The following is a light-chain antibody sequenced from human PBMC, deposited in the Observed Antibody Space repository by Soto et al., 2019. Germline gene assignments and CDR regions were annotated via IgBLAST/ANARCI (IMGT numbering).Light chain of an antibody. V-gene: IGKV3-11*01. J-gene: IGKJ4*01. Sequence: EIVMRQSPATLSVSPGEGARLSCRASQSVSSYLAWYQQKPGQAPRLLIYDASNRATGIPARFSGSGSGTDFTLTISSLEPEDFAVYYCQQRSNCPLTFGGGTKVDI. CDR1: QSVSSY. CDR3: QQRSNCPLT. CDR2: DAS.